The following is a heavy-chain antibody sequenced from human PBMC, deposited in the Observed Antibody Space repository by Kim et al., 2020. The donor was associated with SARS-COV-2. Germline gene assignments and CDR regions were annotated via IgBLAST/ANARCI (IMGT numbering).Heavy chain of an antibody. V-gene: IGHV4-34*01. CDR1: GGSGSICC. Sequence: SETLSLTCAVHGGSGSICCWCWIRQPPGQGLEWISEVTHTDSTHYNPSLTRRVTISMDHNQFSLKLSSVTAADTAVYYCAPIYGGYSDFDSWGQGALVTVPS. CDR3: APIYGGYSDFDS. CDR2: VTHTDST. J-gene: IGHJ4*02. D-gene: IGHD4-17*01.